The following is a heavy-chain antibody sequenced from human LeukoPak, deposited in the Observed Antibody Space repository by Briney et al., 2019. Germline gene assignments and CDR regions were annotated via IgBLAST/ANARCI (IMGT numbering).Heavy chain of an antibody. CDR1: GFTFGEYA. D-gene: IGHD1-26*01. Sequence: GGSLRLSCTASGFTFGEYAMSWVRQAPGKGLEWLGFIRSKAFGGTPEYAASVKGRFTISRDDSKSIAYLQMNSLKTEDTAVYYCTRDGFGTVATGRYFDYWGQGTLVTVSS. J-gene: IGHJ4*02. CDR3: TRDGFGTVATGRYFDY. CDR2: IRSKAFGGTP. V-gene: IGHV3-49*04.